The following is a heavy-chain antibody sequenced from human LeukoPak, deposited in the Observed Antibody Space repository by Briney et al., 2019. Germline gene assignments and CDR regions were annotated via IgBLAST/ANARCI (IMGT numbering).Heavy chain of an antibody. CDR2: ISYDGSNK. CDR1: GFTFSSYA. D-gene: IGHD6-19*01. CDR3: ARDFLGGERQTSGWGLFDY. V-gene: IGHV3-30-3*01. Sequence: PGRPLRLSCEASGFTFSSYAMHWVRQAPGKGLEWVAVISYDGSNKYYADSVKGRFTISRDNSKNTLYLQMNSLRAEDTAVYYCARDFLGGERQTSGWGLFDYGGQEPLVTAS. J-gene: IGHJ4*02.